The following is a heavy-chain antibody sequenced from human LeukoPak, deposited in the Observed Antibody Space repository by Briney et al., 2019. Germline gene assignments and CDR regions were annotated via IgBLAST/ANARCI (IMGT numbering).Heavy chain of an antibody. D-gene: IGHD6-25*01. V-gene: IGHV3-74*01. CDR2: INSDGSST. CDR1: GFTFSSYW. CDR3: ARVIRSGWEGELSD. Sequence: GGSLRLSCAASGFTFSSYWMHWVRQAPGKGLVWVSLINSDGSSTTYADSVRGRFTISRDNPKNTLYLQMNSLRAEDTAVYYCARVIRSGWEGELSDWGQGTLVTVSS. J-gene: IGHJ4*02.